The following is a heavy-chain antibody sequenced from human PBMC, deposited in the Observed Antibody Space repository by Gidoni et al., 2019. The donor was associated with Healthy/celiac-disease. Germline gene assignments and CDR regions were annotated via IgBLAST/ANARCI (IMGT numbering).Heavy chain of an antibody. V-gene: IGHV2-5*01. CDR3: ARPDYYGSGSYYDY. CDR2: IYWNDDK. Sequence: QITLKESGPTLVKPTQTLTMTCTFSGFSLSTSGVGVGWIRQPPGKALEWLALIYWNDDKRYSPSLKSRLTITKDTSKNQVVLTMTNMDPVDTATYYCARPDYYGSGSYYDYWGQGTLVTVSS. D-gene: IGHD3-10*01. J-gene: IGHJ4*02. CDR1: GFSLSTSGVG.